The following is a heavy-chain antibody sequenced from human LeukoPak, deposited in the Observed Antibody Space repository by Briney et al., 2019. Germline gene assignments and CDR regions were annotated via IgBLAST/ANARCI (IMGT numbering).Heavy chain of an antibody. Sequence: GGSLRLSCAASGFTFSSYAMHWVRQAPGKGLEWVAVISYDGSNKYYADSVKGRFTISRDNSKNTLYLQMNSLRAEDTAVYYCAKTGSGSYRRYYYYYMDVWGKGTTVTISS. CDR3: AKTGSGSYRRYYYYYMDV. D-gene: IGHD3-10*01. CDR1: GFTFSSYA. CDR2: ISYDGSNK. V-gene: IGHV3-30*04. J-gene: IGHJ6*03.